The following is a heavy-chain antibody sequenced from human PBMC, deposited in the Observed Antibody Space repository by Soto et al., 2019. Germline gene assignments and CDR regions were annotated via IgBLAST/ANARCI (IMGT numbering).Heavy chain of an antibody. V-gene: IGHV4-31*03. J-gene: IGHJ5*02. Sequence: LSLTCTVSGGSISSGGYYWSWIRQHPGKGLEWIGYIYYSGSTYYNPSLKSRVTISVDTSKNQFSLKLSSVTAADTAVYYCARGRQDYYDSSGYSYNWFDPWGQGTLVTVYS. D-gene: IGHD3-22*01. CDR2: IYYSGST. CDR1: GGSISSGGYY. CDR3: ARGRQDYYDSSGYSYNWFDP.